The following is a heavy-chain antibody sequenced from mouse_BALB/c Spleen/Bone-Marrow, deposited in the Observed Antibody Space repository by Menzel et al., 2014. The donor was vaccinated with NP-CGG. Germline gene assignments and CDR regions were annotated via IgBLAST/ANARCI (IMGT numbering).Heavy chain of an antibody. CDR3: TRGDGNYWYFDV. CDR1: GYTFTSYW. D-gene: IGHD2-1*01. Sequence: LQQPGSELVRPGASVKLSCKASGYTFTSYWMHWVKQWHGQGLEWIGNIYPGSGSTNYDEKFKSKGTLTVDTSSSTAYMHLSSLTSEDSAVYYCTRGDGNYWYFDVWGAGTTVTVSS. V-gene: IGHV1S22*01. J-gene: IGHJ1*01. CDR2: IYPGSGST.